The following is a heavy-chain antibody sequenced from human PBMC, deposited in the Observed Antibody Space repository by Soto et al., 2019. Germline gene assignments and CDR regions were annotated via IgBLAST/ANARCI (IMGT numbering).Heavy chain of an antibody. CDR3: ARGGIVVVVAATHYYYGMDV. CDR2: INPNSGGT. Sequence: GESLKISCKASGYTFTGYYMHWVRQAPGQGLEWMGWINPNSGGTNYAQKFQGRVTMTRDTSISTAYMELSRLRSDDTAVYYCARGGIVVVVAATHYYYGMDVWGQGTTVTVSS. CDR1: GYTFTGYY. V-gene: IGHV1-2*02. J-gene: IGHJ6*02. D-gene: IGHD2-15*01.